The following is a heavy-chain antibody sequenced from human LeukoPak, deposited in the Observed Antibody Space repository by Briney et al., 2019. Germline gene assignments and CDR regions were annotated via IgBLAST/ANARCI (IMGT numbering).Heavy chain of an antibody. Sequence: PGGSLRLSCAASGFTFSDYNMNWVRQSPEKGLEWVSSITSGTTYIYYADSVRGRFTLSRDNAKNSLYLQMNSLRAEDTAVYYCARWELGYYYDSSGYGSYWGQGTLVTVSS. CDR2: ITSGTTYI. J-gene: IGHJ4*02. D-gene: IGHD3-22*01. CDR3: ARWELGYYYDSSGYGSY. CDR1: GFTFSDYN. V-gene: IGHV3-21*01.